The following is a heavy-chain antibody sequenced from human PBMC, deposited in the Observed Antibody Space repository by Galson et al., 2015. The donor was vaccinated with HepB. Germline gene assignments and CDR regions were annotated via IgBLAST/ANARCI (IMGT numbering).Heavy chain of an antibody. D-gene: IGHD1-26*01. CDR3: AGGIGGMGQFQH. J-gene: IGHJ1*01. V-gene: IGHV3-48*03. CDR2: ISSSSSTI. CDR1: GFTFSSYE. Sequence: LRLSCAASGFTFSSYEMNWVRQAPGKGLEWVSYISSSSSTIYYADSVKGRFTISRDNAKNSLYLQMNSLRAEDTAVYYCAGGIGGMGQFQHWGQGTLVTVSS.